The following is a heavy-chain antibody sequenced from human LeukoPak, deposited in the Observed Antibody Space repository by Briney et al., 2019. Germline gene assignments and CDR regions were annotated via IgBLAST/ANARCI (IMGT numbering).Heavy chain of an antibody. Sequence: GGSLRLSCAASGFTFSSYWMSWVRQAPGKGLEWVANIKQDGSEKYYVDSVKGRFTISRDNSKNTQYLQMNSLRAEDTAVYYCATLADYPFDYWGQGTLVTVSS. V-gene: IGHV3-7*01. CDR3: ATLADYPFDY. CDR1: GFTFSSYW. J-gene: IGHJ4*02. D-gene: IGHD4-11*01. CDR2: IKQDGSEK.